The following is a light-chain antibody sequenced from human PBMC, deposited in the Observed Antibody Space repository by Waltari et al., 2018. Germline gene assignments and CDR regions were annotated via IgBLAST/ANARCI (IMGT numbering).Light chain of an antibody. V-gene: IGLV3-19*01. CDR3: NARDSSGNHLGV. Sequence: SSELTQDPAVSVALGQTVRITCQGDSLRSYYASWYQQKPGQAQVLVIYGKTTRPSGSPDRFSGSSSGNTASLTITGAQAEDEADYYCNARDSSGNHLGVFGGGTKLTVL. CDR1: SLRSYY. CDR2: GKT. J-gene: IGLJ3*02.